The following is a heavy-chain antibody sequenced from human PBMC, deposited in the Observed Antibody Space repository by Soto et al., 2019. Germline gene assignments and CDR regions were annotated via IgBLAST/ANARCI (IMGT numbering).Heavy chain of an antibody. D-gene: IGHD6-19*01. CDR3: AADLAVAGMNFDY. J-gene: IGHJ4*02. Sequence: SVKVSCKASGFTFTSSAVQWVRQARGQRLEWIGWIVVGSGNTNYAQKFQERVTITRDMSTSTAYMELSSLRSEDTAVYYCAADLAVAGMNFDYWGQGTLVTVSS. V-gene: IGHV1-58*01. CDR2: IVVGSGNT. CDR1: GFTFTSSA.